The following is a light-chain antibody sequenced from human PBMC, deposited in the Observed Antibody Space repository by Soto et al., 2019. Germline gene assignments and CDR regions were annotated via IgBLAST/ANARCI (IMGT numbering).Light chain of an antibody. CDR2: DVS. Sequence: QSALTQPASVSGSPGQSITISCTGTSSDVGGYNYVSWYQQHPGKAPILRIYDVSNRPSGVSNRFSGSKSGNTASLTISGLQAEDEADYYCSSYTSSSTLFGGGTKLTVL. CDR3: SSYTSSSTL. V-gene: IGLV2-14*01. CDR1: SSDVGGYNY. J-gene: IGLJ2*01.